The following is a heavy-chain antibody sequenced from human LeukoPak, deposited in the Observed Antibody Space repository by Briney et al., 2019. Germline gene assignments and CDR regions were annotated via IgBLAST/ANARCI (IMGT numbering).Heavy chain of an antibody. J-gene: IGHJ2*01. V-gene: IGHV1-2*02. D-gene: IGHD6-19*01. Sequence: ASVKVSCKASGYIFTGYYMHWVRQAPGQGLEWMGWINPNSGGTNYAQKFQGRVTMTRDTSISTAYMELSRLRSDDTAVYYCAREESGWYGLRNWYFDLWGRGTLVTVSS. CDR3: AREESGWYGLRNWYFDL. CDR2: INPNSGGT. CDR1: GYIFTGYY.